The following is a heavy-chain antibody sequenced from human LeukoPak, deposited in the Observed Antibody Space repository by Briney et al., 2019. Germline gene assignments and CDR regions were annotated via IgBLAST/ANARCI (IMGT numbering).Heavy chain of an antibody. CDR2: INHSGST. V-gene: IGHV4-34*01. CDR1: GGSFSGYY. D-gene: IGHD2-2*01. J-gene: IGHJ4*02. CDR3: ARGPLVGDILVVPAANTLDY. Sequence: SETLSLTCAVYGGSFSGYYWSWIHQPPGKGLEWIGEINHSGSTNYNPSLKSRVTISVDTSKNQFSLKLSSVTAADTAVYYCARGPLVGDILVVPAANTLDYWGQGTLVTVSS.